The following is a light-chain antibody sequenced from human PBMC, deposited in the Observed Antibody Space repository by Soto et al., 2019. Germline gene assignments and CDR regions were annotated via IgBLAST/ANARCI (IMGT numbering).Light chain of an antibody. CDR3: QPYDNSIS. Sequence: EIWLTQSPDTLYLAPGESATLYCRASQSVSSNYLAWYQQKPGQAPRLLIYGASSRATGITDRFSGSGSGTDVSLTISSVEPEDCAVFYCQPYDNSISVGQGTRMEIE. CDR1: QSVSSNY. J-gene: IGKJ5*01. CDR2: GAS. V-gene: IGKV3-20*01.